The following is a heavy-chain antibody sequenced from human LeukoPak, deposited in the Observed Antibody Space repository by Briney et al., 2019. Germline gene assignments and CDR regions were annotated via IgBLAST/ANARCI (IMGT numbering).Heavy chain of an antibody. CDR1: GGSFSSYY. CDR3: ARQSKDYYGDYGDDYYYGMDV. V-gene: IGHV4-39*01. D-gene: IGHD4-17*01. Sequence: SETLSLTCAVYGGSFSSYYWGWIRQPPGKGLEWIGSIYYSGSTYYNPSLKSRVTISVDTSKNQFSLKLSSVTAADTAVYYCARQSKDYYGDYGDDYYYGMDVWGQGTTVTVSS. CDR2: IYYSGST. J-gene: IGHJ6*02.